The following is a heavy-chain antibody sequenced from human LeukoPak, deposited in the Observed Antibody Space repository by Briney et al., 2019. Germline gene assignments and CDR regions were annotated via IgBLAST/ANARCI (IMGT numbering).Heavy chain of an antibody. Sequence: SETLSLTCTVSGGSINSYYWSWIRQPAGKGLEWIGRIYSSGSTNYNPSLKTRVSMSVDTSKNQFSLKLTSVTAADTAVYYCARGGKATVVTMWGQGILVTVSS. CDR1: GGSINSYY. CDR2: IYSSGST. CDR3: ARGGKATVVTM. D-gene: IGHD4-23*01. J-gene: IGHJ4*02. V-gene: IGHV4-4*07.